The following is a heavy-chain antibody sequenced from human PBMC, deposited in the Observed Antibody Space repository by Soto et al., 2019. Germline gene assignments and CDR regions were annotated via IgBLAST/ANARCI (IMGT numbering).Heavy chain of an antibody. CDR3: ARDLNWALDY. J-gene: IGHJ4*02. V-gene: IGHV1-69*01. D-gene: IGHD7-27*01. Sequence: QVHLVQSAAEVKKPGSSVRVSCTVSGGTFGRNTIVWVRQAPEQGLECMGHIVPIFGTFKYAQKFQGRVTVTADESTTTAYMDLSSLTSEDTAVYFCARDLNWALDYWGQGTLVTVSS. CDR2: IVPIFGTF. CDR1: GGTFGRNT.